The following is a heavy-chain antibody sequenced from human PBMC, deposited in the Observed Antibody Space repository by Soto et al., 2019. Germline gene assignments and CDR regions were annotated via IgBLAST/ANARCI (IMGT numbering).Heavy chain of an antibody. CDR1: GFTFSSYW. CDR3: ARDLGYCSGGSCYSDFDY. D-gene: IGHD2-15*01. Sequence: GGSLRLSCAASGFTFSSYWMSWVRQAPGKGLEWVANIKQDGSEKYYVDSVKGRFTISRDNAKNSLYLQMNSLRAEDTAVYYCARDLGYCSGGSCYSDFDYWGQGTLVTVSS. J-gene: IGHJ4*02. V-gene: IGHV3-7*01. CDR2: IKQDGSEK.